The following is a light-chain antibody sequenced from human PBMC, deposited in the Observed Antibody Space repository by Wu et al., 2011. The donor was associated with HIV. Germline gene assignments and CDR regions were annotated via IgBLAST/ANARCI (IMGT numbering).Light chain of an antibody. J-gene: IGKJ4*01. Sequence: EIVMTQSPATLSVSPGERAILSCRASQSVSNNLAWYQQKPGQAPRLLIYGASTRATGIPARFSGSGSGTEFTLTISSMQSEDSAIYYCQHYNKIPPLTFGGGTKVEIK. CDR3: QHYNKIPPLT. CDR2: GAS. V-gene: IGKV3-15*01. CDR1: QSVSNN.